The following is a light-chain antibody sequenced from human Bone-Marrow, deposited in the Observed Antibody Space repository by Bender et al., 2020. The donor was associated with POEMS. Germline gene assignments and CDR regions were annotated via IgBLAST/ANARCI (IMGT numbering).Light chain of an antibody. J-gene: IGLJ3*02. Sequence: QSVLTQPPSVSGTPGQRVTISCSGSGSNIGGYPVNWYQQLPGTAPRLLIYTNNERPSGVPDRFSGSKSGTSASLASTGLQSDDEAIYFCVAWDGSLNGWVFGGGTRLTVL. CDR1: GSNIGGYP. CDR2: TNN. CDR3: VAWDGSLNGWV. V-gene: IGLV1-44*01.